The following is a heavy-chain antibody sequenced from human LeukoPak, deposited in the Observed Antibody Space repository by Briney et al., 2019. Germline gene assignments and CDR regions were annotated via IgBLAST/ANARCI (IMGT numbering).Heavy chain of an antibody. CDR1: GFTFSDYY. D-gene: IGHD5-12*01. V-gene: IGHV3-11*01. CDR2: ISSSGSTI. CDR3: ASSNIVATSLDY. Sequence: MPGGSLRLSCAASGFTFSDYYMSWIRQAPGKGLEWVSYISSSGSTIYYADSVKGRFTISRDNAKNSLYLQMNSLRAEDTAVYYCASSNIVATSLDYWGQGTLVTVSS. J-gene: IGHJ4*02.